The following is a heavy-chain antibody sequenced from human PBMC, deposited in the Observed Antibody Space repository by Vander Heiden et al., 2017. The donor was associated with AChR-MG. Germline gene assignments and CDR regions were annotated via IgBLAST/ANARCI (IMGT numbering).Heavy chain of an antibody. CDR1: GYSISSGYY. Sequence: QVQLQESGSGLVKPSETLSLTCAVSGYSISSGYYWGWIRQPPGKGLEWIGGFYYGGSTYYNSSLKNRVTISVDMSKNQFSLKLSSVTAADTAVYYCARGVGSSDIDFWGHGTLVTVSS. V-gene: IGHV4-38-2*01. CDR2: FYYGGST. D-gene: IGHD6-6*01. CDR3: ARGVGSSDIDF. J-gene: IGHJ4*01.